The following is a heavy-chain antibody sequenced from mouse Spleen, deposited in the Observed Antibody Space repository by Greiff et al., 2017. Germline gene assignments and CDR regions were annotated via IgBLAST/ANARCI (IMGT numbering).Heavy chain of an antibody. V-gene: IGHV1-72*01. CDR2: IDPNSGGT. CDR3: ARSVHYYGDAMDY. Sequence: QVQLKQPGAELVKPGASVKLSCKASGYTFTSYWMHWVKQRPGRGLEWIGRIDPNSGGTKYNEKFKSKATLTVDKPSSTAYMQLSSLTSEDSAVYYCARSVHYYGDAMDYWGQGTSVTVSS. D-gene: IGHD1-2*01. CDR1: GYTFTSYW. J-gene: IGHJ4*01.